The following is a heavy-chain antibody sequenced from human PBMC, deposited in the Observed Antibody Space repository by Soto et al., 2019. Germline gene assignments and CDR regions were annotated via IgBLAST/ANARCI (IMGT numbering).Heavy chain of an antibody. CDR1: GFTFSSYA. CDR2: ISYDGSNK. V-gene: IGHV3-30-3*01. Sequence: GGSLRLSCAASGFTFSSYAMHWVRQAPGKGLEWVAVISYDGSNKYYADSVKGRFTISRDNSKNTLYLQMNSLRAEDTAVYYCARGQWGYFDYWGQGTLVTVSS. D-gene: IGHD1-26*01. CDR3: ARGQWGYFDY. J-gene: IGHJ4*02.